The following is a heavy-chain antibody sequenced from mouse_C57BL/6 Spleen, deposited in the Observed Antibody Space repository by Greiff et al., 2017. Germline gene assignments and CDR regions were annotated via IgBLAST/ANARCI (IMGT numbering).Heavy chain of an antibody. CDR3: GRGTTVVDWYFDV. CDR2: IYPGSGST. Sequence: QVQLQQPGAELVKPGASVKMSCKASGYTFTSSWITWVKQRPGQGLEWIGDIYPGSGSTNYTEKFKSKATLTVDTSSSTAYMQLSSLTSEDSAVYYCGRGTTVVDWYFDVWGTGTTVTVAS. CDR1: GYTFTSSW. V-gene: IGHV1-55*01. D-gene: IGHD1-1*01. J-gene: IGHJ1*03.